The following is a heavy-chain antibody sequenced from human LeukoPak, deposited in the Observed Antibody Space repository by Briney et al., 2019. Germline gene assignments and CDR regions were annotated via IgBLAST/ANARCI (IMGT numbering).Heavy chain of an antibody. CDR1: GGSISSSSYY. CDR3: ARDGGYDFWSGYYTLFDY. D-gene: IGHD3-3*01. CDR2: IYYSGST. J-gene: IGHJ4*02. V-gene: IGHV4-39*07. Sequence: LDTLSLTCTVSGGSISSSSYYWGWIRQPPGKGLEWIGSIYYSGSTYYNPSLKSRVTISVDTSKNQFSLKLSSVTAADTAVYYCARDGGYDFWSGYYTLFDYWGQGTLVTVSS.